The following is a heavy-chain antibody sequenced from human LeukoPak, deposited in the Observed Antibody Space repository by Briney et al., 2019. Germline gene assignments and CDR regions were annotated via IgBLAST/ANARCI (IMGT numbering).Heavy chain of an antibody. Sequence: KPSETLSLTCAVSGGSLTGYFWNWIRQSPEKGLEWIGEISHTGRTERNPSLQSRVTISIDTSKNQFSLSLRSVTVGDTAMYYCARGRRCSGNVCYSQKWFDPWGPGTLVSVSS. CDR2: ISHTGRT. CDR3: ARGRRCSGNVCYSQKWFDP. V-gene: IGHV4-34*01. D-gene: IGHD2-15*01. CDR1: GGSLTGYF. J-gene: IGHJ5*02.